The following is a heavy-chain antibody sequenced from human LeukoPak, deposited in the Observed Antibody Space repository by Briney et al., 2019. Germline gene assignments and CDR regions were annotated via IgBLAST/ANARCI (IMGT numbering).Heavy chain of an antibody. CDR1: GFTFSSYW. CDR3: AKVVGYDFWSGYYGMDV. Sequence: GGSLRLSCAASGFTFSSYWMSWVRQAPGKGLEWVSAISGSGGSTYYADSVKGRFTISRDNSKNTLYLQMNSLRAEDTAVYYCAKVVGYDFWSGYYGMDVWGQGTTVTVSS. J-gene: IGHJ6*02. V-gene: IGHV3-23*01. D-gene: IGHD3-3*01. CDR2: ISGSGGST.